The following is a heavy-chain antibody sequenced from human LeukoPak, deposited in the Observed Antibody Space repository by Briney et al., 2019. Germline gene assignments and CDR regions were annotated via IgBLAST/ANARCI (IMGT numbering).Heavy chain of an antibody. J-gene: IGHJ3*02. D-gene: IGHD2-2*01. CDR3: SRHSEGPVNDAFDI. CDR2: LSSSGRYT. V-gene: IGHV3-11*03. Sequence: GGSLRLSCAASGFSFSEYYMTWIRQAPGKGLEWVSNLSSSGRYTNYADSVRGRFTISRDNAKKSLYLQMNSLRAEDTAVYYCSRHSEGPVNDAFDIWGQGTKVTVSS. CDR1: GFSFSEYY.